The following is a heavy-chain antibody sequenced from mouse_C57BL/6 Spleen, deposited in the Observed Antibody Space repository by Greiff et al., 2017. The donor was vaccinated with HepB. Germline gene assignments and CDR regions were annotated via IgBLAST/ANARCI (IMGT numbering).Heavy chain of an antibody. CDR2: ISSGGDYI. CDR3: TRDLYYYGSSLWYFDV. CDR1: GFTFSSYA. J-gene: IGHJ1*03. D-gene: IGHD1-1*01. V-gene: IGHV5-9-1*02. Sequence: EVQRVESGEGLVKPGGSLKLSCAASGFTFSSYAMSWVRQTPEKRLEWVAYISSGGDYIYYADTVKGRFTISRDNARNTLYLQMSSLKSEDTAMYYCTRDLYYYGSSLWYFDVWGTGTTVTVSS.